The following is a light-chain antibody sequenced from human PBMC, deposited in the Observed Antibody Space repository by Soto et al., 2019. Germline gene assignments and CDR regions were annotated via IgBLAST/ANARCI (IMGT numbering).Light chain of an antibody. CDR2: GVS. V-gene: IGKV3-15*01. Sequence: DIVMTQSPATLSASRGEGATLSWRASHSVVSNLACYQQKPAQAPRLLISGVSTRATGTPARFSGSGSGTEFTLTISSVQSEDFAVYYCQQYNNWLQTFGQGTKVDIK. CDR1: HSVVSN. J-gene: IGKJ1*01. CDR3: QQYNNWLQT.